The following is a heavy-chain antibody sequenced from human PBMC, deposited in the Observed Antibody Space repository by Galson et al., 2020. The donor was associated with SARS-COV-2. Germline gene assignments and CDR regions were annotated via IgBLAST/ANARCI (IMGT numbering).Heavy chain of an antibody. V-gene: IGHV3-33*01. D-gene: IGHD6-19*01. CDR2: IWYDGDNK. Sequence: GGSLRLSCAASGFTFSSYGMHWVRQAPGKGLEWVAVIWYDGDNKYYADSVKGRFTISRDNSKNTLYLYMNSLRVEDTAVYYCGRDGQWLVRNAMDVWGQGTTVTVSS. CDR1: GFTFSSYG. J-gene: IGHJ6*02. CDR3: GRDGQWLVRNAMDV.